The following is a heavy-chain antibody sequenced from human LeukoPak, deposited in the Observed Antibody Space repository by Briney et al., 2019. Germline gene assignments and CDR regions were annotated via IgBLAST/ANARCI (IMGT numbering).Heavy chain of an antibody. D-gene: IGHD2-2*01. J-gene: IGHJ4*02. V-gene: IGHV3-48*04. CDR3: ARDRSSFGY. CDR2: ISSSSSTI. Sequence: GGFLRLSCAASGFTFSSYSMNWVRQAPGKGLEWVSYISSSSSTIYYADSVKGRFTISRDNAKNSLYLQMNSLRAEDTAVYYCARDRSSFGYWGQGTLVTVSS. CDR1: GFTFSSYS.